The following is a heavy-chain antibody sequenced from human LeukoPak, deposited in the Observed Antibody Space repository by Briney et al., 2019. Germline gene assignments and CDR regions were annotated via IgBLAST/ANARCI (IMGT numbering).Heavy chain of an antibody. J-gene: IGHJ6*03. V-gene: IGHV1-2*02. D-gene: IGHD6-13*01. CDR1: GYTFTGYY. CDR3: ASKGNSSSSKYYYYYMDV. Sequence: GASVKVSCKASGYTFTGYYMHWVRQAPGQGLEWMGWINPNSGGTNYAQKFQGRVTMTRDTSISTAYMELSRLRSEDTAVYYCASKGNSSSSKYYYYYMDVWGKGTTVTISS. CDR2: INPNSGGT.